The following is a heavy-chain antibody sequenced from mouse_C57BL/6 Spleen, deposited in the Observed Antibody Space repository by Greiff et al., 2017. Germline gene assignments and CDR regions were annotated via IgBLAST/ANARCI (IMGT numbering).Heavy chain of an antibody. V-gene: IGHV14-2*01. Sequence: VQLKESGAELVKPGASVKLSCTASGFNIKDYYMHWVKQRTEQGLEWIGRIDPEDGETKYAPKFQGKATITADTSSNTAYLQLSSLTSEDTAVYYCARMYGSSYGYFDVWGTGTTVTVSS. J-gene: IGHJ1*03. CDR1: GFNIKDYY. CDR3: ARMYGSSYGYFDV. D-gene: IGHD1-1*01. CDR2: IDPEDGET.